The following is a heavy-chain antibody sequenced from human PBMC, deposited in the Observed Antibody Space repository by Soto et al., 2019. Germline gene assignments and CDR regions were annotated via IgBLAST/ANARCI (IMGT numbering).Heavy chain of an antibody. Sequence: GGSLRVSCAASGFTFSTSWMDWVRQTPGKGLEWVANINQDGSEKNYVDSVKGRFTISRDNAKNSLFLQMSSLTAEDSGLYYCTRYLDFWGQATLVTVSS. CDR3: TRYLDF. V-gene: IGHV3-7*01. CDR2: INQDGSEK. CDR1: GFTFSTSW. J-gene: IGHJ4*02.